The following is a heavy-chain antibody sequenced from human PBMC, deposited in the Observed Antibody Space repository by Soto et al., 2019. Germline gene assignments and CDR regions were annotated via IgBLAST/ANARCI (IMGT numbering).Heavy chain of an antibody. V-gene: IGHV1-8*01. CDR3: ARAPLEWLFVYAANYYGMEV. D-gene: IGHD3-3*01. CDR2: MNPNSGNT. J-gene: IGHJ6*02. CDR1: GYTFTSYD. Sequence: QVQLVQSGAEVKKPGASVKVSCKASGYTFTSYDINWVRQATGQGLEWMGWMNPNSGNTGYAQKFQGRVTMTRNTSISTAYMELSSLRSEDTAVYYCARAPLEWLFVYAANYYGMEVWGQGTTVTVSS.